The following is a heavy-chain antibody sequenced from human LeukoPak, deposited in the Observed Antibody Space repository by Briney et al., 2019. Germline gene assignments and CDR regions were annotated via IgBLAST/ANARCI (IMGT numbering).Heavy chain of an antibody. V-gene: IGHV4-59*01. CDR2: IYYSGST. J-gene: IGHJ6*03. CDR3: ARAPLGYCSGGSCYGYYYYYMDV. Sequence: SETLSLTCTVSGGSISSYYWSWIRQPPGKGLDWIGYIYYSGSTNYNPSLKSRVTISVDTSKNQFSLKLSSVTAADTAEYYCARAPLGYCSGGSCYGYYYYYMDVWGKGTTVTVSS. CDR1: GGSISSYY. D-gene: IGHD2-15*01.